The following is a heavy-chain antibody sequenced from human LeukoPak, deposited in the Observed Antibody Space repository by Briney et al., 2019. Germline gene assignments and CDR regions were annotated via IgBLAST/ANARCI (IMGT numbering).Heavy chain of an antibody. CDR1: GFTFSSYE. CDR2: ISSSGSTI. J-gene: IGHJ4*02. Sequence: GGSLRLSCAASGFTFSSYEMNRVRQAPGKGLEWVSYISSSGSTIYYADSVKGRFTISRDNAKNSLYLQMNSLRAEDTAVYYCAREVLGHMVRGAPTGYFDYWGQGTLVTVSS. CDR3: AREVLGHMVRGAPTGYFDY. D-gene: IGHD3-10*01. V-gene: IGHV3-48*03.